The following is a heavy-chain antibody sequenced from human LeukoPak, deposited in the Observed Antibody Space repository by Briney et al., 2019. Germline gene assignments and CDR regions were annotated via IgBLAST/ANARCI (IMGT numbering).Heavy chain of an antibody. V-gene: IGHV2-5*01. J-gene: IGHJ6*03. CDR2: IYWNDDK. Sequence: SGPTLVKPTQTLTLTCTFSGFSLSTSGVGVGWIRQPPGKALEWLALIYWNDDKRYSPSLKSRLTITKDTSKNQVVLTMTNMDPVDTATYYCAHTQYYYDSSGYYSYYYYYMDVWGKGTTVTVSS. CDR1: GFSLSTSGVG. D-gene: IGHD3-22*01. CDR3: AHTQYYYDSSGYYSYYYYYMDV.